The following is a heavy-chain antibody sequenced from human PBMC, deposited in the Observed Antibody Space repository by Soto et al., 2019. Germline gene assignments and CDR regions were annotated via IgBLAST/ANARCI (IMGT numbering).Heavy chain of an antibody. CDR3: ATKEGYGNWFDH. Sequence: VXSVKVSCKVSVYTLTELSMHWVRQAPGKGLEWMGGFDPEDGETIYAQKFQGRVTMTEDTSTDTAYMELSSLRSEDRAVYYCATKEGYGNWFDHWGQGTLVTVSS. CDR1: VYTLTELS. CDR2: FDPEDGET. J-gene: IGHJ5*02. V-gene: IGHV1-24*01. D-gene: IGHD5-18*01.